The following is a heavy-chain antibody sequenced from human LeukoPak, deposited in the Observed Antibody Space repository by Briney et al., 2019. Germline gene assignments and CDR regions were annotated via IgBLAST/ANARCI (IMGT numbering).Heavy chain of an antibody. Sequence: SETLSLTCTVSGGSISSYYWSWIRQPPGKGLEWIGYIYYSGSTDYNPSLKSRVTISVDTSKNQFSLKLSSVTAADTAVYYCARQHSGNYYYFDYWGQGTLVTVFS. V-gene: IGHV4-59*08. CDR1: GGSISSYY. CDR3: ARQHSGNYYYFDY. CDR2: IYYSGST. J-gene: IGHJ4*02. D-gene: IGHD3-22*01.